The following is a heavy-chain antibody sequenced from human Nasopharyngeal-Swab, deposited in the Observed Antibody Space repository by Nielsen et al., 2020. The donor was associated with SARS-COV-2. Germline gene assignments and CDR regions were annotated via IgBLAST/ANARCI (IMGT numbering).Heavy chain of an antibody. D-gene: IGHD5-24*01. Sequence: GESLKISCAGSGFTFSSKWMNWARQAPGKGLEWVANISPDGGQKYYADSVKGRFTISRDNAKNSLFLQMNSLRAEDTAVYFCAREGRDGAVSSWGQGTLVTVSS. CDR3: AREGRDGAVSS. CDR1: GFTFSSKW. CDR2: ISPDGGQK. J-gene: IGHJ5*02. V-gene: IGHV3-7*05.